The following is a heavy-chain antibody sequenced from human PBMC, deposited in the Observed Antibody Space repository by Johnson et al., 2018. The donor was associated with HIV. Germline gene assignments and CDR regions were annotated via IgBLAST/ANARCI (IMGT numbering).Heavy chain of an antibody. J-gene: IGHJ3*02. D-gene: IGHD6-13*01. CDR3: AKGSGSSWYIGAFDI. V-gene: IGHV3-23*04. CDR2: ISGSGGST. Sequence: VQLVESGGGVVRPGGSLRLSCAASGFTFSSYAMSWVRQAPGKGLEWVSSISGSGGSTYYADSLTGRFTIYRDNSKNTLYLQMNSLRAEDTAVYYCAKGSGSSWYIGAFDIWGQGTMVTVSS. CDR1: GFTFSSYA.